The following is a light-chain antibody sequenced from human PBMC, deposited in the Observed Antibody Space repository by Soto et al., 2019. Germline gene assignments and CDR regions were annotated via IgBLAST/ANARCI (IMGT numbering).Light chain of an antibody. CDR3: SSYTGSSTLGV. J-gene: IGLJ1*01. CDR2: DVS. Sequence: QSALTQPASVSGSPGQSITISCTGTSSNVGGYNYVSWYQQHPGKAPKLMIYDVSSRPSGVSSRFSGSKSGNTASLTISGLQADDEAEYYCSSYTGSSTLGVFGTGTKLTVL. V-gene: IGLV2-14*03. CDR1: SSNVGGYNY.